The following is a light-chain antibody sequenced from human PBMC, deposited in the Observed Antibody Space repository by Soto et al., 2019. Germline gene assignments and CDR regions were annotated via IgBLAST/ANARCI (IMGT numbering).Light chain of an antibody. J-gene: IGKJ2*01. V-gene: IGKV1-5*01. Sequence: DIQMTQSPSTLSASVGDRVTITCRASQSISSWLAWYQQKPGKAPKLLIYDASSLESGVPSRFSGSGSGTEFTLTISSPQPDDFATYYCQQYNSYPGYTFGQGTKLEIK. CDR1: QSISSW. CDR2: DAS. CDR3: QQYNSYPGYT.